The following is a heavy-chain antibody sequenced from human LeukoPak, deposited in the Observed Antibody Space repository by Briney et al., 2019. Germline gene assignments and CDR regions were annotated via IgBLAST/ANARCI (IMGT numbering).Heavy chain of an antibody. V-gene: IGHV1-8*01. Sequence: GASVKVSCKASGYTFTSYDINWVRQATGQGLEWMGWMNPNSGNTGYAQKFQGRVTMTRNTSISTAYMELSSLRSEDTAVYYCARGGRGDIVVVPAAHVDYWGQGTLVTVSS. D-gene: IGHD2-2*01. CDR2: MNPNSGNT. CDR1: GYTFTSYD. J-gene: IGHJ4*02. CDR3: ARGGRGDIVVVPAAHVDY.